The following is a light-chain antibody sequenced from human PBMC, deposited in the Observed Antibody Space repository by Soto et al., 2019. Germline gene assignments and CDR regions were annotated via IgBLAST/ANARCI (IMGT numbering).Light chain of an antibody. Sequence: QSALTQPASVSGSPGQSITISCTGTSSDVGGYNYVSWYQQHPGKAPKLMIYEVSNRPSGVSTRFSGSKSGNTASLTISGLQAEDEADYYCTSYTGSTTLVFGTGTKVTVL. J-gene: IGLJ1*01. V-gene: IGLV2-14*01. CDR1: SSDVGGYNY. CDR2: EVS. CDR3: TSYTGSTTLV.